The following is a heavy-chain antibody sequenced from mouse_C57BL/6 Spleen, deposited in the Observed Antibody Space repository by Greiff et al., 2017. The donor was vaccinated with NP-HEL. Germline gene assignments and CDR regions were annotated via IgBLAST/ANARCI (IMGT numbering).Heavy chain of an antibody. J-gene: IGHJ1*03. CDR2: IHPNSGST. CDR3: ARTYYGAATGYFDV. V-gene: IGHV1-64*01. D-gene: IGHD1-1*01. CDR1: GYTFTSYW. Sequence: QVQLQQPGAELVKPGASVKLSCKASGYTFTSYWMHWVKQRPGQGLEWIGMIHPNSGSTNYNEKFKSKATLTVDKSSSTAYMQLISLTSEDSAVYYCARTYYGAATGYFDVWGTGTTVTVSS.